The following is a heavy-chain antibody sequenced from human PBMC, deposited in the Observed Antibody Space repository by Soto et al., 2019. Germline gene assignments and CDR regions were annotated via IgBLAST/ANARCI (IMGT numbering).Heavy chain of an antibody. D-gene: IGHD2-2*01. CDR1: GGTFSSYA. Sequence: QVQLVQSGAEVKKPGSSVKVSCKASGGTFSSYAISWVRQAPGQGLEWMGGIIPIFGTANYAQKFQGRVTITADESTSTAYRELSSLRSEDTAVYYCARDREGKDIVVVPAATDYYYYGMDVWGQGTTVTVSS. J-gene: IGHJ6*02. CDR2: IIPIFGTA. V-gene: IGHV1-69*01. CDR3: ARDREGKDIVVVPAATDYYYYGMDV.